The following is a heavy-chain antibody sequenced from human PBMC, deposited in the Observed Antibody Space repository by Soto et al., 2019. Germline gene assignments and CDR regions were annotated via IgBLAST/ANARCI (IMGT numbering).Heavy chain of an antibody. V-gene: IGHV4-34*01. J-gene: IGHJ4*02. CDR1: GGSFSGYY. Sequence: SETLSLTCAVYGGSFSGYYWTWIRQPPGTGLEWIGEINYSGSTNYNPSLKSRVTISVDTSKNQFSLKLTSVTAADTAVYYCARDKITGLFDYWGQGTLVTVSS. CDR2: INYSGST. CDR3: ARDKITGLFDY. D-gene: IGHD2-8*02.